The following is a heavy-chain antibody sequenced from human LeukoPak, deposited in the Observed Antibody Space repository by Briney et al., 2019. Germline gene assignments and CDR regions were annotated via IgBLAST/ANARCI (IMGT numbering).Heavy chain of an antibody. Sequence: SETLSLTCTVSGDSISGDYWSWTRQPAGKGLEWIGRVLTSGSTIYNPSLKSRVTISVDTSKNQFSLRLSSVTAADTAVYYCARYNNFDYHFDYWGQGTLVTVSS. D-gene: IGHD4-11*01. CDR2: VLTSGST. J-gene: IGHJ4*02. CDR3: ARYNNFDYHFDY. V-gene: IGHV4-4*07. CDR1: GDSISGDY.